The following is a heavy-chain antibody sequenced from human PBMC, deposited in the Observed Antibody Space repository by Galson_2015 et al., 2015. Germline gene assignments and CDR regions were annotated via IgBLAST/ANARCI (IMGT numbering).Heavy chain of an antibody. J-gene: IGHJ3*02. V-gene: IGHV4-61*01. CDR3: ARYIDPDAFDI. Sequence: SETLSLTCTVSGGSVSSGSYYWSWIRQPPGKGLEWIGYIYYSGSTNYNPSLKSRVTISVDTSKNQFSLKLSSVTAADTAVYYCARYIDPDAFDIWGQGTMVTVSS. CDR2: IYYSGST. CDR1: GGSVSSGSYY.